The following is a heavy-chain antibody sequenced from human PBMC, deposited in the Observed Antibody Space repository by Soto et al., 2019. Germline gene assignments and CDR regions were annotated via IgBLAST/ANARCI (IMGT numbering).Heavy chain of an antibody. CDR2: INDRGSI. CDR3: ARDTHDNLPGPPWVSYFHL. Sequence: QVQLQQWGAGPLRPLETLSLTCGVSGGSFSGYYWAWIRQSPGKGLEWIGEINDRGSINYNPSLKRRSSISVDTSTNHCSLTMRSVTAPDMTVYYCARDTHDNLPGPPWVSYFHLSGRGTLVPVSS. D-gene: IGHD3-9*01. CDR1: GGSFSGYY. V-gene: IGHV4-34*01. J-gene: IGHJ2*01.